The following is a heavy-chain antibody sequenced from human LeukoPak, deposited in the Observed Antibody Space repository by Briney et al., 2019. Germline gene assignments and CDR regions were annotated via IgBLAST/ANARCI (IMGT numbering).Heavy chain of an antibody. J-gene: IGHJ6*03. V-gene: IGHV4-59*01. CDR3: ARGVQLWLRDYYDSSRYMDV. CDR1: GGSISSYY. CDR2: IYYSGNS. D-gene: IGHD3-22*01. Sequence: SETLSLTCTVSGGSISSYYWSWIRQPPGKGLEWIGYIYYSGNSNSNPSLKSRVTISVDTSKNQFFLKLSSVTAADTAVYYCARGVQLWLRDYYDSSRYMDVWGKGTTVTISS.